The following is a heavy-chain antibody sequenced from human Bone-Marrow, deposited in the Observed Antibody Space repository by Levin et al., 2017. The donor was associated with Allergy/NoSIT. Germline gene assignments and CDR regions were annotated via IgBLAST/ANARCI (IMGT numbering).Heavy chain of an antibody. J-gene: IGHJ4*02. V-gene: IGHV3-9*01. Sequence: PGGSLRLSCAASGFKFDDYGMHWVRQRPGKGLEWVSGINWNGGTMDYADSVRGRFTISRDNAKNSLYLQMNSLRTDDTAFYYCTKDLSAIGSASGLFDFWGQGTLVTVSS. CDR3: TKDLSAIGSASGLFDF. CDR2: INWNGGTM. CDR1: GFKFDDYG. D-gene: IGHD6-6*01.